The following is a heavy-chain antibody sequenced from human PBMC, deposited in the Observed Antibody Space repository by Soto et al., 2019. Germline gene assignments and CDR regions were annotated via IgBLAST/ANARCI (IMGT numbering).Heavy chain of an antibody. CDR1: GFTFSDYA. V-gene: IGHV3-23*01. J-gene: IGHJ5*02. CDR3: AHKRGNYDFWSGYSWFDP. D-gene: IGHD3-3*01. Sequence: GGSLRLSCGASGFTFSDYAMNWVRQAPGKGLEWVSGISGNAGTTYYADSVKGRFTISRDNSKNTLYLQMHSLRAEDTAMYFCAHKRGNYDFWSGYSWFDPWGQGTLVTVSS. CDR2: ISGNAGTT.